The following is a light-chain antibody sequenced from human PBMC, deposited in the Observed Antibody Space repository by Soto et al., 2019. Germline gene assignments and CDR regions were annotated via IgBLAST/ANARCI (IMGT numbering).Light chain of an antibody. J-gene: IGKJ1*01. V-gene: IGKV3-20*01. CDR2: AAS. Sequence: EIVLTQSPGTLSLSPGERATLSCRASLSVASSYLAWYQQKPGQAPRLLIYAASSRATGIPDRFSGSGSGTDFTLTISRLEPEDFAVYYCQQYGSSPKTFGQGTKVDIK. CDR3: QQYGSSPKT. CDR1: LSVASSY.